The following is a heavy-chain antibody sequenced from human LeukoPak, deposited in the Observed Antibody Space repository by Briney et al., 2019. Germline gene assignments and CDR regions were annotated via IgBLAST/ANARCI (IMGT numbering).Heavy chain of an antibody. V-gene: IGHV3-48*04. CDR1: GFTFSSYS. CDR2: ISSSSSTI. J-gene: IGHJ3*02. Sequence: GGSLRLSCAASGFTFSSYSMNWVRQAPGKGLEWVSYISSSSSTIYYADSVKGRFTISRDNAKNSLYLQMNSLRAEDTAVYYCAKGIAARLWGQGDVFDIWGQGTMVTVSS. CDR3: AKGIAARLWGQGDVFDI. D-gene: IGHD6-6*01.